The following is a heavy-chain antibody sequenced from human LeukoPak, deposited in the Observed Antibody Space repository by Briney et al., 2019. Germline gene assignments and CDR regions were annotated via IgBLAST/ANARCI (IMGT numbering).Heavy chain of an antibody. D-gene: IGHD3-22*01. Sequence: GRSLRLSCASSGFTFTSYAMTWVRQAPGKGLEWVSAISGSGGSTYYADSAKGRSTISRDNSKNTLYLQMNSLRAEDTAVYYCAKDLGYYDSSGHDYWGQGTLVTVSS. CDR1: GFTFTSYA. V-gene: IGHV3-23*01. CDR3: AKDLGYYDSSGHDY. J-gene: IGHJ4*02. CDR2: ISGSGGST.